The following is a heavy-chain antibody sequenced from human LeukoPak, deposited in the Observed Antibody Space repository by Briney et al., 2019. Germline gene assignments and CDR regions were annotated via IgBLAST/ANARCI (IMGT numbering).Heavy chain of an antibody. CDR3: AAEASHYYGSGSYQGGFDAFDI. D-gene: IGHD3-10*01. J-gene: IGHJ3*02. V-gene: IGHV1-58*02. CDR2: IVVGSGNT. Sequence: SVKVSCKTSGFTFTTSAMQWVRQARGQRLEWIGWIVVGSGNTNYAQKFQERVTITRDMSTSTAYMGLSSLRSEDTAVYYCAAEASHYYGSGSYQGGFDAFDIWGQGTMVTVSS. CDR1: GFTFTTSA.